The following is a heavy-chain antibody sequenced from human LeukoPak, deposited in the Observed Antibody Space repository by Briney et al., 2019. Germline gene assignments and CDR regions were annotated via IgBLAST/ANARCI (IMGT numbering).Heavy chain of an antibody. CDR1: GGSISSSSYY. Sequence: RPSGTLSLTCAVSGGSISSSSYYWGWIRQPPGKGLEWIGSIYYSGSTYYNPSLKSRVTISVDTSKNQFSLKLSSVTAADTAVYYCARHRGSWFGESLYFDYWGQGTLVTVSS. CDR3: ARHRGSWFGESLYFDY. D-gene: IGHD3-10*01. J-gene: IGHJ4*02. V-gene: IGHV4-39*01. CDR2: IYYSGST.